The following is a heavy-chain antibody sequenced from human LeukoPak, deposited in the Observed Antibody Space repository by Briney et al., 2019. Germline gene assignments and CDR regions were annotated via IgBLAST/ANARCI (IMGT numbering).Heavy chain of an antibody. D-gene: IGHD1-26*01. CDR2: IIPIFGTA. V-gene: IGHV1-69*05. CDR1: GGTFSSYA. Sequence: ASVKVSCKASGGTFSSYAISWVRQAPGQGLEWMGGIIPIFGTANYAQKFQGRVTITTDESTSTAYMELSSLRSEDTAVYYCARGGLVGAISWFDPWGQGTRVTVSS. CDR3: ARGGLVGAISWFDP. J-gene: IGHJ5*02.